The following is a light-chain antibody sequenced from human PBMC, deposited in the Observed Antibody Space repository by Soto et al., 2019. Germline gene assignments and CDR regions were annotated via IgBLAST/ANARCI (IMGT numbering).Light chain of an antibody. Sequence: QPVLTQSPSASASLGASVKLTCTLSRGHSSYAIAWHQQQPEKGPRYLMKLNSDGSHSKGDGIPDRFSGSSSGAERYLPISSLQSEDEADYYCQTWGTGIHGVFGGGTKLTVL. CDR3: QTWGTGIHGV. J-gene: IGLJ3*02. CDR2: LNSDGSH. V-gene: IGLV4-69*01. CDR1: RGHSSYA.